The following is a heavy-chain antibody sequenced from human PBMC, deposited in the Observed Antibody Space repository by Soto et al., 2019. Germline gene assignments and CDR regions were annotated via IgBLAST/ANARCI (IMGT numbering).Heavy chain of an antibody. CDR2: IYYSGST. Sequence: GTLSLTCTVSGGSISSSSYYWGWIREPPGKGLEWIGSIYYSGSTYYNPSLKSRVTISVDTSKNQFSLKLSSVTAADTAVYYCGRGVRWYRYYYYYGMDVWGQGTTVTVSS. CDR3: GRGVRWYRYYYYYGMDV. V-gene: IGHV4-39*01. CDR1: GGSISSSSYY. D-gene: IGHD2-15*01. J-gene: IGHJ6*02.